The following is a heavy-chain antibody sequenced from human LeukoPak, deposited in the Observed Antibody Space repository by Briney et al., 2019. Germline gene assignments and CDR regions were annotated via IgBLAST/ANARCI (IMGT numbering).Heavy chain of an antibody. D-gene: IGHD3-3*01. V-gene: IGHV3-20*04. CDR3: ARVRVVIMYYYYYYMDV. CDR2: INWNGGST. CDR1: GFTFDDYG. Sequence: GGSLRLSCAASGFTFDDYGMSWVRQAPGKGLEWVSGINWNGGSTGYADSVKGRFTISRDNAKNSLYLQMNSLRAEDTAVYYCARVRVVIMYYYYYYMDVWGKGTTVTISS. J-gene: IGHJ6*03.